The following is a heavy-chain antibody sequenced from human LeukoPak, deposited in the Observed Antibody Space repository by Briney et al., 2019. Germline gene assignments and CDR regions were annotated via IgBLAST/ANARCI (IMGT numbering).Heavy chain of an antibody. J-gene: IGHJ4*02. Sequence: SQTLSLTCTVSGASISSGSYYWSWLRQPAGKGLEWIGYIHYSGSTNYNPSLESRVTISVDTSKNQFSLKLSSVTAADTAVYYCARGGYYDILTGYYVYLDYWGQGTLVTVSS. CDR3: ARGGYYDILTGYYVYLDY. CDR2: IHYSGST. CDR1: GASISSGSYY. V-gene: IGHV4-61*10. D-gene: IGHD3-9*01.